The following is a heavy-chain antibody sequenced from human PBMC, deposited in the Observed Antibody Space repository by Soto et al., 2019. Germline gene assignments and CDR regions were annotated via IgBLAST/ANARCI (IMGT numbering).Heavy chain of an antibody. CDR1: GYAFTSYY. CDR3: AFEVGTKAYYYCMDV. D-gene: IGHD5-12*01. Sequence: ASVKVSCKASGYAFTSYYMRWVRQAPGQGLEWMGIINPSGGSTSCAQKFQGRVTMTRDTSTSTVYMELSSLRSEDTAVYYCAFEVGTKAYYYCMDVWGKGTTVTVSS. CDR2: INPSGGST. J-gene: IGHJ6*03. V-gene: IGHV1-46*01.